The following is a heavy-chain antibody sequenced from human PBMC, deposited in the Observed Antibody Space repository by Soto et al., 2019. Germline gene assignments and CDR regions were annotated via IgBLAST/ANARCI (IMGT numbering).Heavy chain of an antibody. V-gene: IGHV4-30-2*01. CDR1: GGSISSGGYS. J-gene: IGHJ4*02. Sequence: LSLTCAVSGGSISSGGYSWSWIRQPPGKGLEWIGYIYHSGSTYYNPSLKSRVTISVDRSKNQFSLKLSSVTAADTAVYYCARGVYDSSGSVDNWGQGTLVTVYS. D-gene: IGHD3-22*01. CDR3: ARGVYDSSGSVDN. CDR2: IYHSGST.